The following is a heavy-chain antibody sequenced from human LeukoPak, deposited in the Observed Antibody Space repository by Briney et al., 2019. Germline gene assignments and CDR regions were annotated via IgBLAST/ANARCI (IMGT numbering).Heavy chain of an antibody. D-gene: IGHD3-3*01. CDR1: GVTVSSTD. J-gene: IGHJ4*02. CDR3: ARDLDGPENY. Sequence: PGGSLRLSCAVSGVTVSSTDMSWVRPAPGKGLEWVSIIFRGGGTYYTGSVKDRFTISRDNSKNTLYLQMNSLRAEDTAVYFCARDLDGPENYWGQGTLVTVSS. V-gene: IGHV3-53*01. CDR2: IFRGGGT.